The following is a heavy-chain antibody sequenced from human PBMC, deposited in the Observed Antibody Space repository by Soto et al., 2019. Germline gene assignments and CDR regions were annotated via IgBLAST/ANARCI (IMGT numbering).Heavy chain of an antibody. CDR2: IFYSGST. CDR3: ARVGSSGWSPDY. CDR1: GGSITGHY. D-gene: IGHD6-19*01. Sequence: PSETLSLTCAVSGGSITGHYWIWIRQPPGKGLEWIGYIFYSGSTNYNPSLKGRVTISVDTSKNHFSLKLSSVTAADTALYYCARVGSSGWSPDYWGQGTLVTVSS. V-gene: IGHV4-59*11. J-gene: IGHJ4*02.